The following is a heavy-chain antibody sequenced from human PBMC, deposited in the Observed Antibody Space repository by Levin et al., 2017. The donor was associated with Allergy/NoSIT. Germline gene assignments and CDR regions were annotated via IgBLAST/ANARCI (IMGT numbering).Heavy chain of an antibody. D-gene: IGHD1-26*01. CDR1: GFTFSSYA. CDR2: ISGSGGST. Sequence: GGSLRLSCAASGFTFSSYAMSWVRQAPGKGLEWVSAISGSGGSTYYADSVKGRFTISRDNSKNTLYLQMNSLRAEDTAVYYCAKETYSGSYLVPGFDYWGQGTLVTVSS. V-gene: IGHV3-23*01. J-gene: IGHJ4*02. CDR3: AKETYSGSYLVPGFDY.